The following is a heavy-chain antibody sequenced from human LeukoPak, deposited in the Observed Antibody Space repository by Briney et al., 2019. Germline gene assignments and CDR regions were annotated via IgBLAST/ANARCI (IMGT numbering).Heavy chain of an antibody. V-gene: IGHV3-7*01. CDR3: ARTASKLNYDFWSGYSTDYYYYYMDV. Sequence: QTGGSLRLSCAASGFTFSSYWMSWVRQAPGKGLEWVANINQDGSEKYYVDSVKGRFTISRDNAKNSLYLQMNSLRAEDTAVYYCARTASKLNYDFWSGYSTDYYYYYMDVWGKGTTVTVSS. D-gene: IGHD3-3*01. CDR1: GFTFSSYW. J-gene: IGHJ6*03. CDR2: INQDGSEK.